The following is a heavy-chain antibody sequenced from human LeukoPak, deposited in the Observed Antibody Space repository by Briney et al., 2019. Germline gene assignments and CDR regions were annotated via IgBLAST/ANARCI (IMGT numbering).Heavy chain of an antibody. CDR2: MNPNSGNT. V-gene: IGHV1-8*02. CDR3: ARIAAADDAFDI. Sequence: ASVKLSCKASGYTFTSLDINWVRQATGQGLEWMGWMNPNSGNTGYAQKFQGRVTMTRNTSISTAYMELSSLRSEDTAVYYCARIAAADDAFDIWGQGTMVTVSS. CDR1: GYTFTSLD. J-gene: IGHJ3*02. D-gene: IGHD6-13*01.